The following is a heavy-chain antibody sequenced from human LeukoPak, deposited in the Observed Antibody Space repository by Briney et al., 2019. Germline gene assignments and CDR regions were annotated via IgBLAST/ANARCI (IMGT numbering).Heavy chain of an antibody. Sequence: PGGSLRLSCAASGFTFSSYSMNWVRQAPGKGLEWVSSISSSSSYIYYADSVKGRFTISRDNARNSLYLQMNSLRAEDTVVYYCARDGDSYGLVDYWGQGTLVTVSS. V-gene: IGHV3-21*01. J-gene: IGHJ4*02. D-gene: IGHD5-18*01. CDR1: GFTFSSYS. CDR3: ARDGDSYGLVDY. CDR2: ISSSSSYI.